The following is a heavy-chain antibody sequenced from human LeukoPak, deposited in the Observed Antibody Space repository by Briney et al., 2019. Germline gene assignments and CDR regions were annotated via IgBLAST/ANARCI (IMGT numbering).Heavy chain of an antibody. J-gene: IGHJ3*01. CDR1: GFTVSSSY. D-gene: IGHD3-10*01. CDR2: IRSGGST. Sequence: GGSLRLSCAASGFTVSSSYMTWVRQAPGKGLEWVSVIRSGGSTVYADSVKGRFTISRDNSKNTLFLQLNSLRAEDTAVYYCAREGSGRTAYNDGLDVWGQGTMVTVSS. V-gene: IGHV3-53*01. CDR3: AREGSGRTAYNDGLDV.